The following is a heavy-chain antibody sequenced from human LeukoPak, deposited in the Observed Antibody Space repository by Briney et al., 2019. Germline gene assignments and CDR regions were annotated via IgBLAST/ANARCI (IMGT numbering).Heavy chain of an antibody. V-gene: IGHV3-64D*06. CDR1: GLTFSSYV. J-gene: IGHJ4*02. D-gene: IGHD3-22*01. CDR3: VKDSYDSSGYYYFDY. Sequence: GGSLRLSCSASGLTFSSYVMHWVRQAPGKGLEYVSAVDSNGISTYYADSVKGRFTISRDNSKNSLYLQMSSLRAEDTAVYYCVKDSYDSSGYYYFDYWGQGTLVTVSS. CDR2: VDSNGIST.